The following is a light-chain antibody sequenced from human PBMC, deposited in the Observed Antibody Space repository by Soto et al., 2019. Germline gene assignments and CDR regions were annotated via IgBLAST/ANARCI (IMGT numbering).Light chain of an antibody. CDR1: SRDVGGYNY. Sequence: QSALTQPPSVSGSPGQSITISCTGTSRDVGGYNYVSWYQQHTGKAPKLMIYDVSNRPSGVSNRFSGSKSGNTASLTISGLQAEDEADYYCSSYTSSSALAVFGGGTKLTVL. J-gene: IGLJ2*01. V-gene: IGLV2-14*01. CDR2: DVS. CDR3: SSYTSSSALAV.